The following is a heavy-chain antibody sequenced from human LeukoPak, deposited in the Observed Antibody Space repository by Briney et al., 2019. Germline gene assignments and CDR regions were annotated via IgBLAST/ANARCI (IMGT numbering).Heavy chain of an antibody. J-gene: IGHJ5*02. CDR3: ATWGSTGLGFDP. CDR2: IYYSGTT. Sequence: SETLSLTCTVSGGSISSSSYYWGWIRQPPGKGLGWIGSIYYSGTTYYNPSLKSRVTISVDTSKNQFSLKLSSVTAADTAVYYCATWGSTGLGFDPWGQGTLVTVSS. CDR1: GGSISSSSYY. D-gene: IGHD6-13*01. V-gene: IGHV4-39*01.